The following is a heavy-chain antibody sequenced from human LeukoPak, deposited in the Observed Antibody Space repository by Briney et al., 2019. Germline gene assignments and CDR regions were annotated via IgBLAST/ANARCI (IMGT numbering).Heavy chain of an antibody. V-gene: IGHV1-46*01. CDR1: GYTFTSYY. J-gene: IGHJ4*02. CDR3: ARNSLPNYDILTGYLQPADY. CDR2: INPSGGST. Sequence: ASVTVSCKASGYTFTSYYMHWMRQAPGQGLEWMGIINPSGGSTSYAQKFQGRVTMTRDTSTSTVYMELSSLRSEDTAVYYCARNSLPNYDILTGYLQPADYWGQGTLVTVSS. D-gene: IGHD3-9*01.